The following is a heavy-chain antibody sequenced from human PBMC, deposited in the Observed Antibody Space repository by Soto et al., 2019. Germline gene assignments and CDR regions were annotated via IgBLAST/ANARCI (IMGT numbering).Heavy chain of an antibody. CDR3: ARDIGGYSYGLWYFDL. J-gene: IGHJ2*01. Sequence: ASVKVSCKASGYTFTSYGISWVRQAPGQGLEWMGWISAYNGNTNYAQKLQGRVTMTTDTSTSTAYMELRSLRSDDTAVYYCARDIGGYSYGLWYFDLWGRGTLVTVSS. D-gene: IGHD5-18*01. CDR1: GYTFTSYG. V-gene: IGHV1-18*01. CDR2: ISAYNGNT.